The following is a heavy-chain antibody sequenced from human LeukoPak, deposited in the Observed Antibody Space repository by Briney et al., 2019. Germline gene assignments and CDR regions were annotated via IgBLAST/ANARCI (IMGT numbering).Heavy chain of an antibody. V-gene: IGHV3-23*01. CDR1: GFTFSSYG. CDR2: ISGSGGTT. D-gene: IGHD2-21*02. CDR3: AKDPRCGGDCYSAFDY. J-gene: IGHJ4*02. Sequence: GGSLRLSCAASGFTFSSYGMSWVRQAPGKGLEWVSAISGSGGTTYYADSVKGRFTISRENSKNTLYLQMNSLRAEDTAVYYCAKDPRCGGDCYSAFDYWGQGTLVTVSS.